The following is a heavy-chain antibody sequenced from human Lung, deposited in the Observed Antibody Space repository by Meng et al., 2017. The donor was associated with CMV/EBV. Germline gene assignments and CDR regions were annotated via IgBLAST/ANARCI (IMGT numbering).Heavy chain of an antibody. CDR1: GYTFTTYG. CDR3: ARDSEAADY. CDR2: INTNTGKP. V-gene: IGHV7-4-1*02. D-gene: IGHD6-25*01. Sequence: VQLVQSGSELKKPGASVRSSCKASGYTFTTYGMNWVRQAPGQGLEWMGWINTNTGKPTYAQGLTGRFVFSLDTSDSTAYLQISSLKAEDTAVYYCARDSEAADYWGQGTLVTVSS. J-gene: IGHJ4*02.